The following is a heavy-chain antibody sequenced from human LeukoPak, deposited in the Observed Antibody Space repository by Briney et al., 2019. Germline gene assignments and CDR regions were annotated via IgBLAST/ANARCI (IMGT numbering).Heavy chain of an antibody. CDR3: AKGPKYQQQLVPYDY. CDR1: GFTVSSNY. Sequence: GGSLRLSCAASGFTVSSNYMSWVRQAPGKGLEWVSVIYSGGSTYYADSVKGRFTISRDNSKNTLYLQMNSLRAEDTAVYYCAKGPKYQQQLVPYDYWGQGTLVTVSS. J-gene: IGHJ4*02. D-gene: IGHD6-13*01. V-gene: IGHV3-53*01. CDR2: IYSGGST.